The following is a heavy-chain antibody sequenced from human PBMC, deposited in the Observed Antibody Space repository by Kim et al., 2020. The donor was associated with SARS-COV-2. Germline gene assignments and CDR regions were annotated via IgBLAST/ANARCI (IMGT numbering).Heavy chain of an antibody. D-gene: IGHD2-21*01. J-gene: IGHJ3*02. Sequence: KSRITISVDTSKNQLSLKLTSVTAADTAVYYCARGGAHCTGDCYLHAFDIWGQGTMVTVSS. CDR3: ARGGAHCTGDCYLHAFDI. V-gene: IGHV4-59*09.